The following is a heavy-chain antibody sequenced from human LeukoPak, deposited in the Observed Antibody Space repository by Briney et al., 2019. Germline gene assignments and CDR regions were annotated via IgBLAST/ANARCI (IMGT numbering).Heavy chain of an antibody. D-gene: IGHD2-2*01. CDR1: GFTFSSYA. V-gene: IGHV3-23*01. CDR3: ARGRYCSSTSCHYDAFDI. CDR2: ISGSGGST. Sequence: GGSLRLSCAASGFTFSSYAMSWVRQAPGKGLEWVSAISGSGGSTYYADSVKGRFTISRDNSKNTLYLQMNSLRAEDTAVYYCARGRYCSSTSCHYDAFDIWGQGTMVTVSS. J-gene: IGHJ3*02.